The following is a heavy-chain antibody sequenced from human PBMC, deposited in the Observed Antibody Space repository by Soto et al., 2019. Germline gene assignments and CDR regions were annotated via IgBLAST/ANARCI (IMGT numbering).Heavy chain of an antibody. V-gene: IGHV3-23*01. Sequence: EVQLLESGGGLVQPGGSLRLSCAASGFTFSSYAMSWVRQAPGKGLEWVSAISGSGGSTYYADSVKGRFTISRDNSKNPLYLQMNSLRAEDTAVYYCAKALLGFGGGMGSDYWGQGTLVTVSS. J-gene: IGHJ4*02. CDR2: ISGSGGST. CDR1: GFTFSSYA. D-gene: IGHD3-10*01. CDR3: AKALLGFGGGMGSDY.